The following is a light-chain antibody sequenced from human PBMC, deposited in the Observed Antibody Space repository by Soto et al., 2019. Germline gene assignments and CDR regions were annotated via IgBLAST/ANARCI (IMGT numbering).Light chain of an antibody. CDR1: HSVSSTH. J-gene: IGKJ1*01. Sequence: IVCAHSPATLSCSPGESATLSCRAIHSVSSTHLAWYQQKPGQAARLLIYGTSSRAAGIPDKFSGSGSGTDFTLTISRLEPEDFAVYFCQRYGSSPLITFGQGTKVDI. CDR2: GTS. V-gene: IGKV3-20*01. CDR3: QRYGSSPLIT.